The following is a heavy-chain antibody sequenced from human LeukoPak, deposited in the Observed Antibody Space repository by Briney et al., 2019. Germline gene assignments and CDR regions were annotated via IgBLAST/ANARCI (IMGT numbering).Heavy chain of an antibody. CDR2: IYYSGST. CDR3: ARPDYDILTGSPTYFDL. Sequence: SETLSLTCTVSGGSISSSSYYWGWIRQPPGKGLEWIGSIYYSGSTYYNPSLKSRVTISVDTSKNQFSLKLSSVTAADTAVYYCARPDYDILTGSPTYFDLWGRGTLVTVSS. V-gene: IGHV4-39*01. D-gene: IGHD3-9*01. CDR1: GGSISSSSYY. J-gene: IGHJ2*01.